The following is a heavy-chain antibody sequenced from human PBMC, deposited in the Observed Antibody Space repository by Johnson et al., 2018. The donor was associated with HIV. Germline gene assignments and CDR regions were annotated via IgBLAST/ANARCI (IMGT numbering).Heavy chain of an antibody. Sequence: VQLVESGGGWVQPGGSLRLSCVASGFTFSNCAMNWVRQAPGKGLAWVATVSGGGGITYYADSVKGRFSISRDNSNNTLYLQMDSLRVEDTAGYYRAKRLGFDNRGDQFDIWGQGAMVTVSS. J-gene: IGHJ3*02. D-gene: IGHD3-22*01. CDR3: AKRLGFDNRGDQFDI. CDR1: GFTFSNCA. CDR2: VSGGGGIT. V-gene: IGHV3-23*04.